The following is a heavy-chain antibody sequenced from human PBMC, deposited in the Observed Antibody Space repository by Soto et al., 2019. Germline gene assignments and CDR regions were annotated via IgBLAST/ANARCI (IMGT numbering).Heavy chain of an antibody. CDR1: GFTFSSYE. Sequence: EVQLVESGGGLVQPGGSLRLSCAASGFTFSSYEMNWVRQAPGKGLEWVSYISGSGSTVYYADSVRGRFTISRDNAKNSLYLQMTSLRAEDTAVYYCARDQEEEHVCGGGGSNWFDPWGLGTLVTVSS. CDR2: ISGSGSTV. V-gene: IGHV3-48*03. CDR3: ARDQEEEHVCGGGGSNWFDP. D-gene: IGHD3-10*01. J-gene: IGHJ5*02.